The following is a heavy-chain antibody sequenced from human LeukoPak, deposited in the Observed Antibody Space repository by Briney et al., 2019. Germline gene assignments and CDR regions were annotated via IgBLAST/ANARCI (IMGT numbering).Heavy chain of an antibody. CDR2: INHSGST. Sequence: PSETLSLTCAVYGGSFSGYYWSWIRQPPGKGLEWIGEINHSGSTNYNPSLKSRVTISVDTSKNQFSLKLSSVTAADTAVYYRARGRIAARHFDYWGQGTLVTVSS. J-gene: IGHJ4*02. CDR3: ARGRIAARHFDY. V-gene: IGHV4-34*01. CDR1: GGSFSGYY. D-gene: IGHD6-6*01.